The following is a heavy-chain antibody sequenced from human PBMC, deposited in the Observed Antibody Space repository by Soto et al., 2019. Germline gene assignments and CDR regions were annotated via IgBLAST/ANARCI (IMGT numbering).Heavy chain of an antibody. V-gene: IGHV3-15*07. CDR2: IKSKIHGGTA. J-gene: IGHJ4*02. Sequence: PGGSLRLSCAASGLTLSNAWMNWVRQAPEKGLEWVGLIKSKIHGGTADYAAPVRGRFTISRDDSKNTVYLQMSSLKTDDTAMYFCAYGGNQYFDDWGQGTLVTVSS. CDR3: AYGGNQYFDD. CDR1: GLTLSNAW. D-gene: IGHD2-15*01.